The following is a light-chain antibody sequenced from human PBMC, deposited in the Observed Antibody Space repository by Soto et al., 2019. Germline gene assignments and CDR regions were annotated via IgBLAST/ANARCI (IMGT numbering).Light chain of an antibody. CDR2: GAS. J-gene: IGKJ4*01. Sequence: EVVMTQSPATLSVSPGGRATLSCRASQSISDTLAWYQQKPGQAPRLLIHGASTRATGFPARFSGSGSGTDFTLTISSLQSEDFAVYYCQQYNNWPFTFGGGTKVDIK. CDR3: QQYNNWPFT. CDR1: QSISDT. V-gene: IGKV3-15*01.